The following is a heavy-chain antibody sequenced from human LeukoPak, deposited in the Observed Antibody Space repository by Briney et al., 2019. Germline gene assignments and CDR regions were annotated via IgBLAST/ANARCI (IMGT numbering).Heavy chain of an antibody. CDR3: ATLNIESSSGWFFRS. CDR1: GGYITTYY. Sequence: PSETLSLTCHVSGGYITTYYWSWIRQPPGKGLEWIGYAYYSGSNEYNPSLRSRVTMSADAPRNQFSLTLSSVTAADTAIYYCATLNIESSSGWFFRSWGQGSLGSVSS. CDR2: AYYSGSN. D-gene: IGHD6-19*01. V-gene: IGHV4-59*01. J-gene: IGHJ5*02.